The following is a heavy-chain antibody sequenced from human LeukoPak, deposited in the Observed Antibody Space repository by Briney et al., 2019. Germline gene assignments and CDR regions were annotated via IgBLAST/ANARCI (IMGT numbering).Heavy chain of an antibody. Sequence: SQTLSLTCAVSGGSVSSGGYSWGWIRQPPGKGLEWIGYIYHSGSTYYNPSLKSRVTISVDRSKNQFSLKLRSVTAADTAVYYCARDETGGSFFWYFDLWGRGTLVTVSS. CDR3: ARDETGGSFFWYFDL. V-gene: IGHV4-30-2*01. D-gene: IGHD3-10*01. CDR2: IYHSGST. J-gene: IGHJ2*01. CDR1: GGSVSSGGYS.